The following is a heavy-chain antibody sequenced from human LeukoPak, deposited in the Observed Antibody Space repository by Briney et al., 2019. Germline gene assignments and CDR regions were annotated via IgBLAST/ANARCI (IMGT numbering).Heavy chain of an antibody. CDR2: IIPNTGGT. D-gene: IGHD2/OR15-2a*01. V-gene: IGHV1-2*04. CDR1: GYTITDYY. J-gene: IGHJ2*01. CDR3: ARGSPSYAQWHFDL. Sequence: ASVKVFCKASGYTITDYYLHWVRQAPGQGLEWMGWIIPNTGGTNYAQKFQDWVTMSSDTSISTAYMELSSLRSDDTAVYYCARGSPSYAQWHFDLWGRGTLVTVSS.